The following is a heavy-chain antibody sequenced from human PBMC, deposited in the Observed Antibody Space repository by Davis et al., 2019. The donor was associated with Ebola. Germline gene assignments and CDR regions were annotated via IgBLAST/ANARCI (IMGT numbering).Heavy chain of an antibody. J-gene: IGHJ4*02. V-gene: IGHV4-59*05. Sequence: GSLRLSCAASGFTFSIYTLNWVRQAPGKGLEWIGSIYYSGSTYYNPSLKSRVTISVDTSKNQFSLKLSSVTAADTAVYYCARHDLGYYFDYWGQGTLVTVSS. CDR1: GFTFSIYTLN. CDR3: ARHDLGYYFDY. CDR2: IYYSGST. D-gene: IGHD3-16*01.